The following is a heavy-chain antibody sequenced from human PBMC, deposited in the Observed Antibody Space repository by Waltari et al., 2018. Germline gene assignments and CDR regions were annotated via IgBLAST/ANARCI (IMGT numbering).Heavy chain of an antibody. CDR3: AIAPGDWRSHNY. V-gene: IGHV3-74*01. D-gene: IGHD1-1*01. CDR1: GFTLSNYW. Sequence: EVQLVESGGGLIQPGGSLRLSCAASGFTLSNYWIHWVRQAPGKGLVWVSHINSDGSSTTYADAVKGRFTRSRDTAKHRVYLQMNNLSAEHTGVYYCAIAPGDWRSHNYWGLGTLVTVSS. CDR2: INSDGSST. J-gene: IGHJ4*02.